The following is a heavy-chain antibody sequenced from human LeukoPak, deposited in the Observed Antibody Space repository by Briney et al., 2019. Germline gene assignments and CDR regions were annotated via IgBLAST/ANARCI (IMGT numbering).Heavy chain of an antibody. CDR1: GGSISSGDYY. CDR3: ARDIAAADYFDY. Sequence: SETLSITCTVSGGSISSGDYYWSWVRQPPGKGLEWIGYIYYSGSTYYNPSLKSRVTISVDTSKNQFSLKLSSVTAADTAVYYCARDIAAADYFDYWGQGTLVTVSS. V-gene: IGHV4-30-4*01. CDR2: IYYSGST. J-gene: IGHJ4*02. D-gene: IGHD6-13*01.